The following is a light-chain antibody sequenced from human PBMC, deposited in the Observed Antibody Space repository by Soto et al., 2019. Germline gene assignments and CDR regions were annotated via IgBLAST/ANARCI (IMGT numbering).Light chain of an antibody. CDR3: QQSYSTPDT. CDR1: QSISIY. CDR2: AAS. J-gene: IGKJ4*01. V-gene: IGKV1-39*01. Sequence: DIQMTQSPSSLSASVGDRVTITCRASQSISIYLNWYQQKPGKAPKLLIYAASSLQSGVPSMFSGSGSGTDFTLTISSLQPEDFATYYCQQSYSTPDTFGGGTTVEIK.